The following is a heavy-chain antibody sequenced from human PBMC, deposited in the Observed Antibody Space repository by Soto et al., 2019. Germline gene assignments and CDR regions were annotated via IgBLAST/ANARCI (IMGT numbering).Heavy chain of an antibody. CDR2: ISSSSSTI. V-gene: IGHV3-48*01. Sequence: GGSLRLSCAASGFTFSSYSMNWVRQAPGKGLEWVSYISSSSSTIYYADSVKGRFTISRDNAKNSLYLQMNSLRAEDTDVYYCARRANIVVVPAAITIKSADYYYSYMDVWGKGTTVTGSS. J-gene: IGHJ6*03. CDR1: GFTFSSYS. D-gene: IGHD2-2*01. CDR3: ARRANIVVVPAAITIKSADYYYSYMDV.